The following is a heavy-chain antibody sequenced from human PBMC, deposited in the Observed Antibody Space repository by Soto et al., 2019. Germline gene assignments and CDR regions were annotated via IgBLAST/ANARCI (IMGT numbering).Heavy chain of an antibody. CDR2: IYYSGST. J-gene: IGHJ6*02. CDR3: ARHQYSSSWPRGYCYGMDV. D-gene: IGHD6-13*01. CDR1: GGSISSYY. Sequence: QVQLQESGPGLVKPSETLSLTCTVSGGSISSYYWSWIRQPPGKGLEWIGYIYYSGSTNYNPSLKSRVTISVDTSKTQFSLKLSSVTAADTAVYYCARHQYSSSWPRGYCYGMDVWGQGTTVTVSS. V-gene: IGHV4-59*08.